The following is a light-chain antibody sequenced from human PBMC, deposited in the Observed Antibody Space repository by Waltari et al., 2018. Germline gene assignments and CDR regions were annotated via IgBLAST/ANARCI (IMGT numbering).Light chain of an antibody. CDR2: EVS. Sequence: QSDLTQPASVSGSPGPSITISGSGTDSDFGSYDFVSVDQQHPGKAPPRIMYEVSNRPSGISNRFSASKSGNTASLTISGLQAEDEADYYCSSYTTSSAPGVFGTGTRVTDL. CDR3: SSYTTSSAPGV. V-gene: IGLV2-14*01. J-gene: IGLJ1*01. CDR1: DSDFGSYDF.